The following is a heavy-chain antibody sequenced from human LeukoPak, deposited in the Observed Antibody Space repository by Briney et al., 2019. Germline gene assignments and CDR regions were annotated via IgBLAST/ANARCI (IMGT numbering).Heavy chain of an antibody. D-gene: IGHD3-16*01. CDR2: IYHSGGT. J-gene: IGHJ5*02. CDR3: ARDIWGSST. V-gene: IGHV4-39*07. CDR1: GGSISSSSYS. Sequence: SETLSLTCTVSGGSISSSSYSWGWIRQPPGKGLEWIGCIYHSGGTHYNPSLKSRVTMSVDMSKNQISLNLNSVTAADTAVYYCARDIWGSSTWGPGTLVTVSS.